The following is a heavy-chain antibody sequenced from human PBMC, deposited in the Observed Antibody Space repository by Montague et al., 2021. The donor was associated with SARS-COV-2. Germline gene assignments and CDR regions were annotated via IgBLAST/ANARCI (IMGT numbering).Heavy chain of an antibody. Sequence: SETLSLTCSVSGGSINNYYWGWVRQSPGKGLEWIGYIYYSGSVTTSYNPSLKSRVSISVDTSENQFSLKLTSVTAADTAVYYCVRDQGRSNWNYPYYWGQGTLVTVSS. CDR1: GGSINNYY. CDR3: VRDQGRSNWNYPYY. CDR2: IYYSGSVTT. D-gene: IGHD1-7*01. J-gene: IGHJ4*02. V-gene: IGHV4-59*13.